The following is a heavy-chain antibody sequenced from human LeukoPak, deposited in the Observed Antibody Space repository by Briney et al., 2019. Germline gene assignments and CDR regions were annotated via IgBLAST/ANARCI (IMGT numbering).Heavy chain of an antibody. D-gene: IGHD3-10*01. J-gene: IGHJ4*02. CDR2: INPDNGNT. CDR1: GYTFISYV. V-gene: IGHV1-3*01. CDR3: AKGRGGTGDFDY. Sequence: HGASVKVSCKASGYTFISYVMHWVRQAPGQRLEWIGWINPDNGNTEYSQRFQGRVTITRDTSASTAYMELTTLRSEDTALYYCAKGRGGTGDFDYWGQGTLVTVSS.